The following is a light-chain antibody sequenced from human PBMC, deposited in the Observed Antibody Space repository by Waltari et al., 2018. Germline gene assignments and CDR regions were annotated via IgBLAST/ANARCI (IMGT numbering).Light chain of an antibody. Sequence: EVMMTQSPATLSVSPGERATLSCRASQSVGNNLAWFQERPGQAPRLLIFGASTRATGIPARFTGSGSGTEFTLTISSLQSEDFAVYYCQQYDKWLMYTFGQGTKVDIK. CDR1: QSVGNN. CDR3: QQYDKWLMYT. V-gene: IGKV3-15*01. CDR2: GAS. J-gene: IGKJ2*01.